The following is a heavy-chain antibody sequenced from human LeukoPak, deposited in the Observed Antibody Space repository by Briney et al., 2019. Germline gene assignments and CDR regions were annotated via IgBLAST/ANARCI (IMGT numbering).Heavy chain of an antibody. Sequence: GGSLRLSCAASGFTFSSYGMHWVRQAPGKGLEWVSSISSSSSYIYYADSVKGRFTISRDNAKNSLYLQMNSLRAEDTAVYYCARGNPGTYYYDSSGHFDYWGQGTLVTVSS. D-gene: IGHD3-22*01. CDR1: GFTFSSYG. CDR3: ARGNPGTYYYDSSGHFDY. CDR2: ISSSSSYI. J-gene: IGHJ4*02. V-gene: IGHV3-21*01.